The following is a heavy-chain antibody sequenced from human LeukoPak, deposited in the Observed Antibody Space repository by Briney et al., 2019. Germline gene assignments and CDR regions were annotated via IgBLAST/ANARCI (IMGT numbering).Heavy chain of an antibody. V-gene: IGHV3-30*01. CDR2: ISHDQTSK. CDR3: ARDSYLVYSGSFIEQSYCFDF. J-gene: IGHJ4*02. Sequence: GGSLRIFCTASGFGFNYYAMNWVRQASVPVLHRVAIISHDQTSKYYVDSVKGRFTISRDNSKNMVYLLMNSLRPEDTAVYYCARDSYLVYSGSFIEQSYCFDFWGQGALVTVSS. D-gene: IGHD1-26*01. CDR1: GFGFNYYA.